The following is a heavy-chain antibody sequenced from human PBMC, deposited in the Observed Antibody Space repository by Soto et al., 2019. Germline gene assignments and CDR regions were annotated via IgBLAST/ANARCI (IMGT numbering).Heavy chain of an antibody. V-gene: IGHV1-18*04. CDR3: ARDPLPALPYSSRGAFDI. CDR2: ISAYNGNT. D-gene: IGHD3-22*01. J-gene: IGHJ3*02. Sequence: ASVKVSCKASGYTFTSYGISWVRQAPGQGLEWMGWISAYNGNTNYAQKLQGRVTMTTDTSTSTAYMELRSLRSDDTAVYYCARDPLPALPYSSRGAFDIWGQGTMVTVPS. CDR1: GYTFTSYG.